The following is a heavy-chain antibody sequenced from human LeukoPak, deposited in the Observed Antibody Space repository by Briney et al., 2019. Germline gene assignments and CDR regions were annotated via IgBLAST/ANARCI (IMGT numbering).Heavy chain of an antibody. D-gene: IGHD3-10*01. V-gene: IGHV5-51*01. Sequence: GESLKISCKGSGYSFTTNWIVWVRQMPGRGLEWMGIIYPGDSDARYSPSFQGQVTISADKSISTAYLQWSTLKASYTAIYYCARHFTRGKNFYYMDGWGKGTTVTVSS. CDR2: IYPGDSDA. CDR1: GYSFTTNW. CDR3: ARHFTRGKNFYYMDG. J-gene: IGHJ6*03.